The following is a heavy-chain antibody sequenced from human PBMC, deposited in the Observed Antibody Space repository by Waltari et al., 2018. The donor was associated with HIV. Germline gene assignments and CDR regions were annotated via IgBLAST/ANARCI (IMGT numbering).Heavy chain of an antibody. CDR3: ARDFSIADYYYGMD. CDR2: ISYDGSNK. V-gene: IGHV3-30*01. Sequence: QVQLVESGGGVVQPGRSLRLSCAASGFTFSSYAMHWVRQAPGKGLEWVAVISYDGSNKYYADSVKGRFTISRDNSKNTLYLQMNSLRAEDTAVYYCARDFSIADYYYGMD. J-gene: IGHJ6*01. D-gene: IGHD3-22*01. CDR1: GFTFSSYA.